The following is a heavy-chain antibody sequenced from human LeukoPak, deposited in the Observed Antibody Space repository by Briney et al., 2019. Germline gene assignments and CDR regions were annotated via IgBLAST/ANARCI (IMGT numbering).Heavy chain of an antibody. CDR1: GYTLTESS. Sequence: ASVKVSCKVSGYTLTESSMHWVRQAPGKGLEWMGGFDPEDGETIYAQKFQGRVTMTEDTSTDTAYMELSSLRSEDTAVYYCATDFRYSSGWCISAHWGQGTLVTVSS. D-gene: IGHD6-19*01. J-gene: IGHJ4*02. CDR2: FDPEDGET. V-gene: IGHV1-24*01. CDR3: ATDFRYSSGWCISAH.